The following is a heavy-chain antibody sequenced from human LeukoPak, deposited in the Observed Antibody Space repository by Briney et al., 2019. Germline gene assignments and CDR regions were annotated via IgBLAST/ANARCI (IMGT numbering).Heavy chain of an antibody. CDR2: ISSSGSTI. CDR3: ARSAWVDCFDY. V-gene: IGHV3-11*04. CDR1: GFTFSDYY. J-gene: IGHJ4*02. D-gene: IGHD2-15*01. Sequence: GGSLRLSCAASGFTFSDYYMSWIRQAPGKGLEWVSYISSSGSTIYYADSVKGRFTISRDNAKNSLYLQMNSLRAEDAAVYYCARSAWVDCFDYWGQGTLVTVSS.